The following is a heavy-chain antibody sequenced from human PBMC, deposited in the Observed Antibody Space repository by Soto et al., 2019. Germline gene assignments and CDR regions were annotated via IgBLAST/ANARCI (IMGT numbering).Heavy chain of an antibody. CDR1: GFTFSSYA. J-gene: IGHJ4*02. D-gene: IGHD3-16*01. CDR3: AKAQWGGSYGRHYFDY. Sequence: EVQLLESGGGLVQPGGSLRLSCAASGFTFSSYAMSWVRQAPGKGLEWASAISGSGGSTYYADSVKGRFTTSRDNSKKALYLRMDSLWAEDTAVYYWAKAQWGGSYGRHYFDYWGEGTLVTVSS. CDR2: ISGSGGST. V-gene: IGHV3-23*01.